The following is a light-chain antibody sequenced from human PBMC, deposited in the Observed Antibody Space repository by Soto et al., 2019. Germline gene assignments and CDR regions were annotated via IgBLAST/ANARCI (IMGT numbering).Light chain of an antibody. CDR1: QSLLHSNGYNY. CDR2: LGS. J-gene: IGKJ1*01. V-gene: IGKV2-28*01. Sequence: DIVMTQSPLSLPVTPGEPASISCRSSQSLLHSNGYNYLDWYLQKPGQSPQLLIYLGSNRASGVPDRFSGSESGTDFTLKISRVEAEDVGVYYCMQALQTPRTFGQGNKVEIK. CDR3: MQALQTPRT.